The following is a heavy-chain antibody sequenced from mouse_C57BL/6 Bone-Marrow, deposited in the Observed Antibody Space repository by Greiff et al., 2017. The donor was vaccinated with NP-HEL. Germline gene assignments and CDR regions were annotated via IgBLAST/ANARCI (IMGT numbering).Heavy chain of an antibody. D-gene: IGHD1-1*01. Sequence: QVQLQQSGAELMKPGASVKLSCKATGYTFTGYWIEWVKQRPGHGLEWIGEILPGSGSTNYIEKFKGKATLPADTSSNTAFMQLSSLTTEDSAIYYGARALYYGSSHYYAMDYWGQGTSVTVSS. CDR3: ARALYYGSSHYYAMDY. CDR2: ILPGSGST. J-gene: IGHJ4*01. CDR1: GYTFTGYW. V-gene: IGHV1-9*01.